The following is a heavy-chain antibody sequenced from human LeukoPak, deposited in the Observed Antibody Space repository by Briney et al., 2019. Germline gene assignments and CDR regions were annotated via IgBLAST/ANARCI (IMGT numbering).Heavy chain of an antibody. Sequence: GGSLRLSCAASGFTFSTYNMNWVRQAPGKGLEWVSSITSSSSYTFYADSVKGRFTISRDNAKNSLYLQMNSLRAEDTAVYYCARKGQLVADWGQGTLVTVSS. CDR1: GFTFSTYN. J-gene: IGHJ4*02. D-gene: IGHD6-13*01. CDR2: ITSSSSYT. V-gene: IGHV3-21*01. CDR3: ARKGQLVAD.